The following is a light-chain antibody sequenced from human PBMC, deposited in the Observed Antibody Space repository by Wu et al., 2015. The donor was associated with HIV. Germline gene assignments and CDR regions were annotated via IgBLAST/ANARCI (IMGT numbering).Light chain of an antibody. CDR1: QSVTNNY. Sequence: ENVLTQSPGTLSLSPGERATLSCRASQSVTNNYFAWFQQKPGQAPRLLIYSASSRATGIPDRFSGSGSGTDFTLTITRLEPEDFAAYYCQQYESSITFGQGTRLDIK. V-gene: IGKV3-20*01. CDR3: QQYESSIT. CDR2: SAS. J-gene: IGKJ5*01.